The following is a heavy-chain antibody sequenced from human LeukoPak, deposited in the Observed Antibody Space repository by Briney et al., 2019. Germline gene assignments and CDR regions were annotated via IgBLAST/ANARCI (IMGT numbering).Heavy chain of an antibody. Sequence: PGGSLRLSCAASGFTFSSYSMNWVRQAPGKGLEWVSSISSSSSYIYYADSVKGRFTISRDNAKNSLCLQMNSLRAEDTAVYYCARDLGDYYGSGSFYAWGQGTLVTVSS. D-gene: IGHD3-10*01. CDR3: ARDLGDYYGSGSFYA. V-gene: IGHV3-21*01. J-gene: IGHJ5*02. CDR2: ISSSSSYI. CDR1: GFTFSSYS.